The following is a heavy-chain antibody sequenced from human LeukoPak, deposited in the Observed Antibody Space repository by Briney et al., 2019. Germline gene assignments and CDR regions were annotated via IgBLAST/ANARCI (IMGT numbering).Heavy chain of an antibody. J-gene: IGHJ4*02. D-gene: IGHD5-24*01. CDR1: GYSFTDY. CDR3: ASGRDGYNW. CDR2: INPNSGGT. Sequence: ASVKVSCKTSGYSFTDYLHWVRQAPGQGLEWMGWINPNSGGTSSAQKFQGRVTMTRDTSISTVYMEVSWLRSEDTAVYYCASGRDGYNWWGQGTLVTVSS. V-gene: IGHV1-2*02.